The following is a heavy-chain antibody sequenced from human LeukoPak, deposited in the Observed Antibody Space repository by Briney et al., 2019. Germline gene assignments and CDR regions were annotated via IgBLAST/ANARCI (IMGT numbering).Heavy chain of an antibody. D-gene: IGHD2-2*01. CDR2: IYSDGST. CDR3: ARDTSAVRANTYA. J-gene: IGHJ5*02. Sequence: GGSLRLSCAASGFTVSNNWMNWVRQAPGKGLEWVSLIYSDGSTYYADSVKGRFTISRDHSKNTLYLQMNSLRAEDTAVYYRARDTSAVRANTYAWGQGTLVTVSS. CDR1: GFTVSNNW. V-gene: IGHV3-66*01.